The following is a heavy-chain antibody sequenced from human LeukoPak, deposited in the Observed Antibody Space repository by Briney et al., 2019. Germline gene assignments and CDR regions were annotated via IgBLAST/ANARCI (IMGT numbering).Heavy chain of an antibody. J-gene: IGHJ3*01. CDR3: ARQEGILGAKGAFDA. V-gene: IGHV4-38-2*01. D-gene: IGHD1-26*01. CDR1: GYSISSGYY. CDR2: IYHSGST. Sequence: SETLSLTCAVSGYSISSGYYWGWIRQPPGKGLEWIGSIYHSGSTYYNPSLKSRVTISVDTSKNQFSLNLASMTAADTAVYYCARQEGILGAKGAFDAWGQGTMVTVSS.